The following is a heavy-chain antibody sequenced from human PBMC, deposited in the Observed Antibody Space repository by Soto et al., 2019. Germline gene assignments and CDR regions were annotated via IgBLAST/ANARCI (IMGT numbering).Heavy chain of an antibody. CDR1: GYSFTSYW. Sequence: PGESLKISCRGSGYSFTSYWISWVRQMPGKGLEWMGRIDPSDSYTNYSPSFQGHVTISADKSISTAYLQWSSLKASDTAMYYCARGDYYDSSGYPYYFDYWGQGTLVTVSS. CDR3: ARGDYYDSSGYPYYFDY. J-gene: IGHJ4*02. V-gene: IGHV5-10-1*01. CDR2: IDPSDSYT. D-gene: IGHD3-22*01.